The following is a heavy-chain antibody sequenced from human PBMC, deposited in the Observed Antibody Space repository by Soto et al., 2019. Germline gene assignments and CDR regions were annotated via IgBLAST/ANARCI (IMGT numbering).Heavy chain of an antibody. CDR1: GFSLSTRGVG. Sequence: QITLKESGPTLVKPTQTLTLTCSFSGFSLSTRGVGVGWIRQPPGKALEWLALIFWDDDKWYSPSLRSRLTITEDTSKIQVVLTTTNMDPVDTATYYCAHRSRGYAYYFDQWGQGTLVTVSS. D-gene: IGHD5-12*01. J-gene: IGHJ4*02. V-gene: IGHV2-5*02. CDR3: AHRSRGYAYYFDQ. CDR2: IFWDDDK.